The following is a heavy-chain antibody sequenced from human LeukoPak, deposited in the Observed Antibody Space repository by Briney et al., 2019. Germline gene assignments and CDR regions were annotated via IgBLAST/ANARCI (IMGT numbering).Heavy chain of an antibody. J-gene: IGHJ4*02. D-gene: IGHD3-22*01. CDR2: IKQDGSEK. CDR3: ARDLLRLHFFDY. V-gene: IGHV3-7*01. CDR1: GFTFSNYW. Sequence: GGSLRLSCAAPGFTFSNYWMSWVRQAPGKGLEWVANIKQDGSEKYYVDSVKGRFTISRDNAKNSLYLHMNSLRAEDTAVYYCARDLLRLHFFDYWGQGTLVTVSS.